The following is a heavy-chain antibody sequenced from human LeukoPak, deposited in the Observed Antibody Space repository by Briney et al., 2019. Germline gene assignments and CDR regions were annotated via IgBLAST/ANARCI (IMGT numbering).Heavy chain of an antibody. CDR2: IYPGDSDT. CDR1: GYSFTSYW. CDR3: ARQLSGSYHTSYFDY. Sequence: GESLKISCKGSGYSFTSYWIGWVRQMPGKGLEWMGIIYPGDSDTRYSPSFQGQVTISADKSISTAYLQWSSLKASDTAMYYCARQLSGSYHTSYFDYWGQGTLVTVSS. J-gene: IGHJ4*02. D-gene: IGHD1-26*01. V-gene: IGHV5-51*01.